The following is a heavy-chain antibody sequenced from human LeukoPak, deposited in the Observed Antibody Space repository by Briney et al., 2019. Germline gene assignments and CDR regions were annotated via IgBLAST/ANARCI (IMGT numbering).Heavy chain of an antibody. CDR1: GGSISNYY. J-gene: IGHJ5*02. CDR3: ARGSGWNSFDP. Sequence: SETLSLTCSVSGGSISNYYWNWLRQSAGNGLEWIGRIYSSGSTYYNPSLNSRVTMSVDTSNNQFSLRLTSVTAADTAVYYCARGSGWNSFDPWGQGTLVTVSS. CDR2: IYSSGST. D-gene: IGHD6-19*01. V-gene: IGHV4-4*07.